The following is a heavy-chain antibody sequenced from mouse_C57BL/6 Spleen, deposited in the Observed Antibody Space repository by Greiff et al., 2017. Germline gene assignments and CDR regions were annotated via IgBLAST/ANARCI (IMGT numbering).Heavy chain of an antibody. D-gene: IGHD1-1*01. V-gene: IGHV1-9*01. CDR2: ILPGRGST. CDR1: GYTFTGYW. CDR3: AMNYGSYYAMDY. Sequence: QVQLKESGAELMKPGASVKLSCKATGYTFTGYWLEWVKQRPGHGLEWIGEILPGRGSTNYTEKFKGKATFTAYTSSNTAYMQLSSLTTEDSAIYYCAMNYGSYYAMDYGCQGTSVTVSS. J-gene: IGHJ4*01.